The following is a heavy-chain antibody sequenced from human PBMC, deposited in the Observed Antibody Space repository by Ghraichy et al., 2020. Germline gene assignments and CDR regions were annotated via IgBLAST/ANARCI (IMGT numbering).Heavy chain of an antibody. D-gene: IGHD5-24*01. CDR2: ISSSSSYI. J-gene: IGHJ4*02. V-gene: IGHV3-21*01. CDR1: GFTFSSYS. Sequence: GGSLRLSCAASGFTFSSYSMNWVRQAPGKGLEWVSSISSSSSYIYYADSVKGRFTISRDNAKNSLYLQMNSLRAEDTAVYYCARCRDGYNWLFDYWGQGTLVTVSS. CDR3: ARCRDGYNWLFDY.